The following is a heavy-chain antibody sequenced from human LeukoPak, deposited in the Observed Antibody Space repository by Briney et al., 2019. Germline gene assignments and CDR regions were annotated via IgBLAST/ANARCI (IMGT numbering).Heavy chain of an antibody. CDR3: AREQFSHTSNFFDI. Sequence: PGGSLRLSCAASGFMFDGYDMHWVRQVPGRGLEWVSLISGDAVSSFYADSVRGRFTISSDSNNNSLSLQMHSLTSEDTAFYYCAREQFSHTSNFFDIWRQGILVTVSS. V-gene: IGHV3-43*02. J-gene: IGHJ4*02. CDR2: ISGDAVSS. D-gene: IGHD5-24*01. CDR1: GFMFDGYD.